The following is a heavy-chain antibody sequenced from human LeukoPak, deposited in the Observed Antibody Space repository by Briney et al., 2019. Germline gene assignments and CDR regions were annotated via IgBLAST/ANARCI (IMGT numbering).Heavy chain of an antibody. Sequence: GGSLRLSCAASGFTFSDYYMSWIRQAPGKGLEWVSSISSSSSYIYYADSVKGRFTISRDNAKNSLYLQMNSLRAEDTAVYYCARDVGRGSYYGSGSYSDYWGQGTLVTVSS. D-gene: IGHD3-10*01. CDR1: GFTFSDYY. CDR3: ARDVGRGSYYGSGSYSDY. V-gene: IGHV3-11*06. CDR2: ISSSSSYI. J-gene: IGHJ4*02.